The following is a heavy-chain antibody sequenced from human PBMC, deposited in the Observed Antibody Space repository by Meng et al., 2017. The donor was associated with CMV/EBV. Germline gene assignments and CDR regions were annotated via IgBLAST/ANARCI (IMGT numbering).Heavy chain of an antibody. V-gene: IGHV4-31*03. CDR3: ARDIAWELRPGLPYYYGMDV. CDR1: GGSISSGGYY. Sequence: SETLSLTCTVSGGSISSGGYYWSWIRQHPGKGLEWIGYIYYSGSTYYNPSLKSRVTISVDTSKNQFSLKLSSVTAADTAVYYCARDIAWELRPGLPYYYGMDVWGQGTTVTVSS. D-gene: IGHD1-26*01. CDR2: IYYSGST. J-gene: IGHJ6*02.